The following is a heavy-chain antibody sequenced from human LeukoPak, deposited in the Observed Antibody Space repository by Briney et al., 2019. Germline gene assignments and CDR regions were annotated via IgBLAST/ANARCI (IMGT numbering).Heavy chain of an antibody. CDR2: INHSGST. CDR1: GGSFSGYY. V-gene: IGHV4-34*01. D-gene: IGHD2-2*01. J-gene: IGHJ4*02. Sequence: PSETLSLTCAVYGGSFSGYYWSWIRQPPGKGLEWIGEINHSGSTNYNPSLKSRVTISVDTPKNQFSLKLSSVTAADTAVYYCARVRRYQLLDYWGQGTLVTVSS. CDR3: ARVRRYQLLDY.